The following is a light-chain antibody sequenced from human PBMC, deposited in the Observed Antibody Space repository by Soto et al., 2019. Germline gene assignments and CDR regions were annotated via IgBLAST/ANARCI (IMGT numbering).Light chain of an antibody. CDR3: CSHAGSSVV. V-gene: IGLV2-11*01. Sequence: QSALTQPRSVSGSPGQSVTISCTGTSSDVGAYNHVSWYQQHPGKAPKLMIYDVSKRPSGVPDRFSGSKSGNTASLTISGLQAEDEADYYCCSHAGSSVVFGTGTKLPVL. J-gene: IGLJ1*01. CDR1: SSDVGAYNH. CDR2: DVS.